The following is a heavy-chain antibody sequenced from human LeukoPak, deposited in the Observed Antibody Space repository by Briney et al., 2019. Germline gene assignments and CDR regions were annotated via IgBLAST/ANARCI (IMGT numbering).Heavy chain of an antibody. J-gene: IGHJ4*02. CDR2: INAGNGNT. Sequence: ASVKVSCKASGYTFTSYAMHWVRQAPGQRLEWMGWINAGNGNTKYSQKFQGRVTITRDTSASTAYMELSSLRSDDTAVYYCAKDPVGATNSWVGRRPSQIDYWGQGTLVTVSS. CDR3: AKDPVGATNSWVGRRPSQIDY. D-gene: IGHD1-26*01. CDR1: GYTFTSYA. V-gene: IGHV1-3*01.